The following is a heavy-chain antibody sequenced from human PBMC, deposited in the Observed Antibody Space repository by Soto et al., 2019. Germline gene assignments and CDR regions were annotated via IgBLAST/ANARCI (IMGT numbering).Heavy chain of an antibody. J-gene: IGHJ6*02. CDR2: IYPGDSDT. CDR3: ARTAAAGKYYYGVDV. CDR1: GYSFTTYR. D-gene: IGHD6-13*01. V-gene: IGHV5-51*01. Sequence: GESLKISCKGSGYSFTTYRIGWIRQMPGKGLEWMGIIYPGDSDTRYSPSFQGQVTISADKSISTAYLQWSSLKASDTAFYYCARTAAAGKYYYGVDVWGQGTTVTVSS.